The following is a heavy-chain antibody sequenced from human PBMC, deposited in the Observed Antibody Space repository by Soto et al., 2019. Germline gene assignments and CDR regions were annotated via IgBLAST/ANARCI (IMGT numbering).Heavy chain of an antibody. CDR1: GFTFSSYA. J-gene: IGHJ6*02. V-gene: IGHV3-30-3*01. D-gene: IGHD3-10*01. CDR3: ARGEVRGVIGYYYYGMDV. CDR2: ISYDGSNK. Sequence: GGSLRLSCAASGFTFSSYAMHWVRQAPGKGLEWVAVISYDGSNKYYADSVKGRFTISRDNSKNTLYLQMNSLRAEDTAVYYCARGEVRGVIGYYYYGMDVWGLGTTVTVSS.